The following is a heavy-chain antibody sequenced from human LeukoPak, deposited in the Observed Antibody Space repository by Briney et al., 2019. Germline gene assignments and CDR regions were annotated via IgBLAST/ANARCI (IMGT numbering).Heavy chain of an antibody. CDR2: ISYDGSNK. V-gene: IGHV3-30*01. J-gene: IGHJ6*03. CDR1: GFTFSSYA. CDR3: ARSYYYYYYMDV. Sequence: GGSLRLSCAASGFTFSSYAMHWVRQAPGKGLEWVAVISYDGSNKYYADSVKGRFTISRDNSKNTLYLQMNSLRAEDTAVYYCARSYYYYYYMDVWGKGTTVTVSS.